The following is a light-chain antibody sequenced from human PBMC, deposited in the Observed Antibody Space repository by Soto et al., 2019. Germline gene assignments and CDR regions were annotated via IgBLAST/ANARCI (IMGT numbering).Light chain of an antibody. CDR2: DTS. CDR1: QSVTTY. CDR3: QQRSSWPLT. Sequence: TQSPATLSLSPGEGATLSCRASQSVTTYLAWHQQRPGQAPRLLIYDTSTRAPGTPARFSGSGSGRDFTLTISSLEPEDFAIYYCQQRSSWPLTFGGGTKVEI. V-gene: IGKV3-11*02. J-gene: IGKJ4*01.